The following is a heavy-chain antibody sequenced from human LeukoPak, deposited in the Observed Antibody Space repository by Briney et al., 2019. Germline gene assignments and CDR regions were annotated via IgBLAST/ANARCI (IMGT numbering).Heavy chain of an antibody. CDR3: ARDAGGDYGDYDLDY. Sequence: GGSLRLSCAASGFTVSNKYMTWVRQAPGKGLEWVSLIYSDGRTYYADSVKGRFTISRDNAKNTLYLQMNSLRAEDTAVYYCARDAGGDYGDYDLDYWGQGTLVTVSS. J-gene: IGHJ4*02. CDR1: GFTVSNKY. V-gene: IGHV3-53*01. D-gene: IGHD4-17*01. CDR2: IYSDGRT.